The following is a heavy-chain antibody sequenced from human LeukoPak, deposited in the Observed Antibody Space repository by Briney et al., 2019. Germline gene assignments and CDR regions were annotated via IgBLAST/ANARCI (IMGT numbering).Heavy chain of an antibody. CDR1: GGSFNDYY. CDR2: INLRGST. CDR3: ARGRRGPYYYDSSGYYKALGYYFDY. J-gene: IGHJ4*02. D-gene: IGHD3-22*01. Sequence: PSETLSLTCAVYGGSFNDYYWNWIRQPPGKGLEWIGEINLRGSTTYNPSLKSRVTISVDTSKNQFSLKLSSVTAADTAVYYCARGRRGPYYYDSSGYYKALGYYFDYWGQGTLVTVSS. V-gene: IGHV4-34*01.